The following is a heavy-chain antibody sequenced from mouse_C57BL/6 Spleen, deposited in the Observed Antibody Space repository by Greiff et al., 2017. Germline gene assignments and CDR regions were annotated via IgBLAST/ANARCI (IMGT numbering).Heavy chain of an antibody. J-gene: IGHJ2*01. CDR2: ISSGSSTI. CDR3: ARRGGYYGSSYEYYFDY. CDR1: GFTFSDYG. V-gene: IGHV5-17*01. Sequence: EVKVEESGGGLVKPGGSLKLSCAASGFTFSDYGMHWVRQAPEKGLAWVAYISSGSSTIYYADTVKGRFTISRDNAKKTLFLQMTSLRSEDTAMYYCARRGGYYGSSYEYYFDYWGQGTTLTVSS. D-gene: IGHD1-1*01.